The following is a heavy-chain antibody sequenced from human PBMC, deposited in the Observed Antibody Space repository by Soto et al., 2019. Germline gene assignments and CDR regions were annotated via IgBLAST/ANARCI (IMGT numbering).Heavy chain of an antibody. Sequence: EVQLVESGGGLVKPGGSLRLSCAASGCTFSIYAMNWVRQAPGKGLEWVSAISSTSTYIYYADSVKGRFTISRDNAKNPLYLQMNSLRAEDTAVYYCARDNTATVTTVDYWGQGTLVTVSS. CDR1: GCTFSIYA. CDR3: ARDNTATVTTVDY. J-gene: IGHJ4*02. V-gene: IGHV3-21*01. CDR2: ISSTSTYI. D-gene: IGHD4-17*01.